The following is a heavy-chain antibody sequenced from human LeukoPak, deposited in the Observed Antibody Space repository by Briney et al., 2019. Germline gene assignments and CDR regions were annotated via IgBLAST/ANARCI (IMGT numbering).Heavy chain of an antibody. CDR1: GGSIGTYY. D-gene: IGHD3-10*01. V-gene: IGHV4-4*07. CDR2: IYNSGST. J-gene: IGHJ4*02. CDR3: ARDNPGNGWFFDE. Sequence: PSETLSLTCSVTGGSIGTYYWNWIRQPAGKGLEWIGRIYNSGSTNYNPSLKSRVTMSVDSAKNQFSLRLTSVTAADTAVYYCARDNPGNGWFFDEWGQGTLVTVSS.